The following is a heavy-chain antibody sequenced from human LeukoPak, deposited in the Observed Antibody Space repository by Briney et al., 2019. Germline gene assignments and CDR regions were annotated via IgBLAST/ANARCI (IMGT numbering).Heavy chain of an antibody. CDR3: ASPGLHDAFDI. Sequence: SETLSLTCAVYGGSFSGHYWSWIRQPPGKGLEWIGEINHSGSTNYNPSLKSRATISVDTSKNQFSLKLNSVTAADTAVYFCASPGLHDAFDIWGQGTMVTVSS. J-gene: IGHJ3*02. CDR2: INHSGST. V-gene: IGHV4-34*01. CDR1: GGSFSGHY. D-gene: IGHD4-11*01.